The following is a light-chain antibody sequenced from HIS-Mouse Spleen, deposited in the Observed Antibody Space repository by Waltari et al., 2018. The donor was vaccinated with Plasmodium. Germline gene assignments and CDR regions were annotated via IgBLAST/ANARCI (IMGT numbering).Light chain of an antibody. V-gene: IGKV3-15*01. CDR1: QSVSSN. CDR2: GAS. CDR3: QQYNNWSVT. J-gene: IGKJ3*01. Sequence: EIVMTQSPATLSVSPGERATLSCRASQSVSSNLAWYQQKPGRAPRLLIYGASTRATGIPARFSGSGSGTEVTLSISSLQSEDFAVYYCQQYNNWSVTFGPGTKVDIK.